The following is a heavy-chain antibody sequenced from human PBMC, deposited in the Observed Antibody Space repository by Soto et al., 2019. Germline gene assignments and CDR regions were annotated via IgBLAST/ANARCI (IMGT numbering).Heavy chain of an antibody. Sequence: QVQLQQWGAGLLKPSETLSLTCAVYGVSFSGYYWSWIRQHPGKGLEWIGEINHSGSTNYNPALMSRVTISVDTSKNQFSLKLSAVTAADTAVYYCARGVRASIGRCTFDIWGQGTMVTVSS. D-gene: IGHD1-1*01. CDR1: GVSFSGYY. CDR2: INHSGST. J-gene: IGHJ3*02. V-gene: IGHV4-34*01. CDR3: ARGVRASIGRCTFDI.